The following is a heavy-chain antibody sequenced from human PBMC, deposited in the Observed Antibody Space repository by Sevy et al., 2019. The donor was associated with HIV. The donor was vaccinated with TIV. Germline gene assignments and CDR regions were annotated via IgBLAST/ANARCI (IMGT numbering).Heavy chain of an antibody. J-gene: IGHJ6*02. D-gene: IGHD3-22*01. Sequence: GGSLILSCAASGFTFNNYYMSWVRQAPGKGLEWVANIKKDGSEKYYVDSVKGRFTISRDNAKNSLYLQMNSLRVEDTAVYYCARCSYDSRGYFYYFYGLDVWGQGTTVTVSS. V-gene: IGHV3-7*01. CDR1: GFTFNNYY. CDR2: IKKDGSEK. CDR3: ARCSYDSRGYFYYFYGLDV.